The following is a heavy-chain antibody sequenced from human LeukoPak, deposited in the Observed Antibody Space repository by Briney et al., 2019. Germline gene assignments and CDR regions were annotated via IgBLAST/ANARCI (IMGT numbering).Heavy chain of an antibody. V-gene: IGHV3-72*01. CDR3: VRSDSSGYYSGY. Sequence: GGSLRLSCAASGFTFSDYYMDWVRQTPGKGLEWVGRTRNKANSYTTEYAASVKGRFIISRDDSKSSLYLQMNSLEIEDTAVYYCVRSDSSGYYSGYWGQGTLVTVSS. J-gene: IGHJ4*02. CDR1: GFTFSDYY. D-gene: IGHD3-22*01. CDR2: TRNKANSYTT.